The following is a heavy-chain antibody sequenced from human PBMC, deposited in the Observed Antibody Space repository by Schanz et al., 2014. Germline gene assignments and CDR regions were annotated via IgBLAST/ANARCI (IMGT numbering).Heavy chain of an antibody. J-gene: IGHJ4*02. CDR3: AKTLFPGGTQTFGN. CDR2: IYIGGNT. Sequence: EVQLLESGGGLVQPGGSLRLSCAASGFSVGNKYMNWVRQAPGKGLEWVSFIYIGGNTYYADSVKGRFTISRDNSKNTLYLQMNSLRAEDTAVYYCAKTLFPGGTQTFGNWGRGTLVTVSS. CDR1: GFSVGNKY. D-gene: IGHD2-8*02. V-gene: IGHV3-66*01.